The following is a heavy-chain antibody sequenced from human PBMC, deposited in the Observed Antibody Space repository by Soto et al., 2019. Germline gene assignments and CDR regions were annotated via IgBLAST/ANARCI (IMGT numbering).Heavy chain of an antibody. V-gene: IGHV4-31*03. CDR3: ARGYSGYDLDWFDP. CDR2: IYYSGST. Sequence: SETLSLTCTVSGGSISSGGYYWSWIRQHPGKGLEWIGYIYYSGSTYYNPSLKSRVTISVDTSKNQFSLKLSSVTAADTAVYYCARGYSGYDLDWFDPWGQGTLVTVSS. D-gene: IGHD5-12*01. J-gene: IGHJ5*02. CDR1: GGSISSGGYY.